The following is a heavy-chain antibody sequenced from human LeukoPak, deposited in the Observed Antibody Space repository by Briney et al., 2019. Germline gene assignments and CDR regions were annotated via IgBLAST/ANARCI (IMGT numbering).Heavy chain of an antibody. D-gene: IGHD3-3*01. V-gene: IGHV1-24*01. CDR1: GYTLTELC. CDR3: ATDSPANDFLGYPYYYYGMDV. J-gene: IGHJ6*02. CDR2: FDPEDGET. Sequence: ASVKVSCKVSGYTLTELCMHWVRQAPGKGLEWMGGFDPEDGETIYAQKFQGRVTMTEDTSTDTAYVELSSLRSENTAVYYCATDSPANDFLGYPYYYYGMDVWGQGTTVTVSS.